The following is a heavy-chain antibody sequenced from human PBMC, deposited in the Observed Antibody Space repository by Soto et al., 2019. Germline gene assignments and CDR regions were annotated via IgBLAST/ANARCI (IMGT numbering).Heavy chain of an antibody. CDR1: GGTFSSYT. CDR3: AREGYYGSGSPTDGYYYYYYMDV. CDR2: IIPILGIA. Sequence: GASVKVSCKASGGTFSSYTISWVRQAPGQGLEWMGRIIPILGIANYAQKFQGRVTITADKSTSTAYMELSGLRSEDTAVYYCAREGYYGSGSPTDGYYYYYYMDVWGKGTTVTVSS. V-gene: IGHV1-69*04. J-gene: IGHJ6*03. D-gene: IGHD3-10*01.